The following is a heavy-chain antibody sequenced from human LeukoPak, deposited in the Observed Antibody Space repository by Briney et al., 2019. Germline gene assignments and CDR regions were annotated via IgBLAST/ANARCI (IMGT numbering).Heavy chain of an antibody. CDR1: GGSFSGYY. CDR3: ARRVYYDYVWGSYRPNHYFDY. V-gene: IGHV4-34*01. Sequence: SETLSLTCAVYGGSFSGYYWSWIRQPPGKGLEWIGEINHSGSTNYNLSLKSRVTISIDTSKNQFSLKLSSVTAADTAVYYCARRVYYDYVWGSYRPNHYFDYWGQGTLVTVSS. J-gene: IGHJ4*02. CDR2: INHSGST. D-gene: IGHD3-16*02.